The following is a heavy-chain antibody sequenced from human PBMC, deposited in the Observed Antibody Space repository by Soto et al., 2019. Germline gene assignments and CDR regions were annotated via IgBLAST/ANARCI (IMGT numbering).Heavy chain of an antibody. CDR2: VYHNGIM. J-gene: IGHJ4*01. Sequence: SETLSLTCSVSGYSIRSGYYWGWVRQAPGKGLEWLGSVYHNGIMFHNPSFQSRVTISVDTSKNQFSLNLRSVAAADTAVYYCAALWFGELAFNYWGHGILVTVSS. V-gene: IGHV4-38-2*02. CDR1: GYSIRSGYY. CDR3: AALWFGELAFNY. D-gene: IGHD3-10*01.